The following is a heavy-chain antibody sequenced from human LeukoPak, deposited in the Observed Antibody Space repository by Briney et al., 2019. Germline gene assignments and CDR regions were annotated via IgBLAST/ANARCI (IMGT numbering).Heavy chain of an antibody. Sequence: GGSLRLSCAASGFTFDDYAMHWVWQAPGKGLEWVSGISWNSGSIGYADSVKGRFTISRDNAKNSLYLQMNSLRAEDAALYYCAKDSGTIPSYYYYYMDVWGKGTTVTVSS. J-gene: IGHJ6*03. CDR2: ISWNSGSI. V-gene: IGHV3-9*01. CDR3: AKDSGTIPSYYYYYMDV. CDR1: GFTFDDYA. D-gene: IGHD1-14*01.